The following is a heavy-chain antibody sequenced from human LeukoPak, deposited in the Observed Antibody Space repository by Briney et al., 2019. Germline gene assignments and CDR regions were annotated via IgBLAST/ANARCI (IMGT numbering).Heavy chain of an antibody. J-gene: IGHJ4*02. CDR1: GYTFTSYG. Sequence: ASVNVSCKASGYTFTSYGISWVRQAPGQGLEWMGWISAYNGNTNYAQKLQGRVTMTTDTSTSTAYMELRSLRSDDTAVYYCARDKWDSGSHGFDYWGQGTLVTVSS. V-gene: IGHV1-18*01. CDR3: ARDKWDSGSHGFDY. D-gene: IGHD1-26*01. CDR2: ISAYNGNT.